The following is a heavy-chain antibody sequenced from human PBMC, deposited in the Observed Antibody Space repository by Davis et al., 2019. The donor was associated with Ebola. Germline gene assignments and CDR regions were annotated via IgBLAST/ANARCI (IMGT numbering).Heavy chain of an antibody. CDR1: GFTFSSYW. Sequence: GGSLKISCAASGFTFSSYWMSWVRQAPGKGLEWVAAISYDGSNKYYADSVKGRFTISRDNSKNTLYLQMNSLRAEDTAVYYCAKGRGDYGDYVIDYWGQGTLVTVSS. D-gene: IGHD4-17*01. J-gene: IGHJ4*02. V-gene: IGHV3-30*18. CDR3: AKGRGDYGDYVIDY. CDR2: ISYDGSNK.